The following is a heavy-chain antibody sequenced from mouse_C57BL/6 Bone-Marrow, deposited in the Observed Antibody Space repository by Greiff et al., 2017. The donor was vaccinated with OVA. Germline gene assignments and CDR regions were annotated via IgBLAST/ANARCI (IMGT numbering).Heavy chain of an antibody. CDR2: ISYSGST. CDR3: ARVYGGNWYFEG. D-gene: IGHD1-1*02. V-gene: IGHV3-8*01. Sequence: VQLQQSGPGLAKPSQTLSLSCSVTGYSITSDYWTWIRKFPGNKLEYMGYISYSGSTFYNPSPKSRISITRDTTKNQYYLRLKSVDTEDTATYYCARVYGGNWYFEGWGTGTTVTVSS. J-gene: IGHJ1*03. CDR1: GYSITSDY.